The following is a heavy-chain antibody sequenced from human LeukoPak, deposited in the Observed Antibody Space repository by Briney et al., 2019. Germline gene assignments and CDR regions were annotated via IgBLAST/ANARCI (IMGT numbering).Heavy chain of an antibody. CDR2: IKQDGSEK. V-gene: IGHV3-7*01. J-gene: IGHJ4*02. CDR1: GFTFSSYW. D-gene: IGHD6-19*01. CDR3: ASSSFRPPPGIAVAGPLGFDY. Sequence: TGGSLRLSCAASGFTFSSYWMSWVRQAPGKGLEWVANIKQDGSEKYYVDSVKGRFTISRDNAKNSLYLQMNSLRAEDTAVYYCASSSFRPPPGIAVAGPLGFDYWGQGTLVTVSS.